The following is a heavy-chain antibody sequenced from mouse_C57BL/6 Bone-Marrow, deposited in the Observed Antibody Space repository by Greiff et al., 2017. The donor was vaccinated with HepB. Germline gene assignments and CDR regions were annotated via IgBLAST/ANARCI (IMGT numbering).Heavy chain of an antibody. CDR2: ISNGGGST. J-gene: IGHJ4*01. V-gene: IGHV5-12*01. CDR3: ARREGFYYAMDY. Sequence: EVKLVESGGGLVQPGGSLKLSCAASGFTFSDYYMYWVRQTPEKRLEWVAYISNGGGSTYYPDTVKGRFTISRDNAKNTLYLQMSRLKSEDTAMYYCARREGFYYAMDYWGQGTSVTVSS. D-gene: IGHD3-3*01. CDR1: GFTFSDYY.